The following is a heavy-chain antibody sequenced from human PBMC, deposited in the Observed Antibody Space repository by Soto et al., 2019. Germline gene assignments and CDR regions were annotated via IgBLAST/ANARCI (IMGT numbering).Heavy chain of an antibody. CDR2: ISSSSSTI. CDR1: GFTFSSYS. Sequence: GGSLRLSCAASGFTFSSYSMNWVRQAPGKGLEWVSYISSSSSTIYYADSVKGRFTISRDNAKNSLYLQMNSLRAEDTAVYYCARGPQWLVHGLAFDIWGQGTMVTVSS. D-gene: IGHD6-19*01. CDR3: ARGPQWLVHGLAFDI. J-gene: IGHJ3*02. V-gene: IGHV3-48*01.